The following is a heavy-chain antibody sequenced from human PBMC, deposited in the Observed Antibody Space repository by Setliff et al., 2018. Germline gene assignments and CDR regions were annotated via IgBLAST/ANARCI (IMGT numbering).Heavy chain of an antibody. Sequence: GGSLRLSCVVSGFSFSNYGMTWVRQAPGKGLEWISYISTSSGTRYYADSVKGRFTISRDDANQSLYLQMNSLRAEDTAVYYCARLALTGYDIRGWVLDYWGQGTLVTVSS. CDR2: ISTSSGTR. V-gene: IGHV3-48*01. J-gene: IGHJ4*02. CDR3: ARLALTGYDIRGWVLDY. D-gene: IGHD3-22*01. CDR1: GFSFSNYG.